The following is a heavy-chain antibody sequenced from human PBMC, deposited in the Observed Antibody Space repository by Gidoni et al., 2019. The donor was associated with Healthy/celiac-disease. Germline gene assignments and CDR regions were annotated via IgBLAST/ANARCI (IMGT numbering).Heavy chain of an antibody. CDR2: INPNRGGT. CDR1: GYTFTGYY. CDR3: ARVRGPSGMDV. Sequence: QVQLVQSGAEVKKPGASVKVSCKASGYTFTGYYMHWVRQAPGQGLEWMGWINPNRGGTNYAQKFQGRVTMTRDTSISTAYMELSRLRSDDTAVYYCARVRGPSGMDVWGQGTTVTVSS. D-gene: IGHD3-10*01. J-gene: IGHJ6*02. V-gene: IGHV1-2*02.